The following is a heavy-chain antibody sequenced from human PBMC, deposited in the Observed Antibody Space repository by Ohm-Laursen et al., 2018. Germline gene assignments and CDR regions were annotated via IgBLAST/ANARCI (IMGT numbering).Heavy chain of an antibody. CDR2: IYYSGST. J-gene: IGHJ2*01. CDR3: AREVHDYDILTGYYIGEHWYFDL. V-gene: IGHV4-59*01. D-gene: IGHD3-9*01. Sequence: SETLSLTCTVSGGSISSYYWSWIRQPPGKGLEWIGYIYYSGSTNYNPSLKSRVTISVDTSKNQFSLKLSSVTAADTAVYYCAREVHDYDILTGYYIGEHWYFDLWGRGTLVTVSS. CDR1: GGSISSYY.